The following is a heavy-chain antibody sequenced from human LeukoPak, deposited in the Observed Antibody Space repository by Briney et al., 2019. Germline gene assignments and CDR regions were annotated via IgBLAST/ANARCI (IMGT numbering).Heavy chain of an antibody. D-gene: IGHD3-22*01. J-gene: IGHJ4*02. CDR2: INPTSGTT. CDR3: ARGLYYDNSGRFDY. CDR1: GYTFTSYY. Sequence: GASVKVSCKASGYTFTSYYMHWVRQASGQGLEWMGIINPTSGTTSYAHGFQERVTMTRDKSTTTVYMELIGLRSEDTAVYYCARGLYYDNSGRFDYWGQGSLVTVSS. V-gene: IGHV1-46*01.